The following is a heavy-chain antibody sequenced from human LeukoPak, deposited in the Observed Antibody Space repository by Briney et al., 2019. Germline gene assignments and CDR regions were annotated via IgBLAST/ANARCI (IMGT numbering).Heavy chain of an antibody. Sequence: GGSLRLSCAASGFTFSGSAMHWVRQASGKGLEWVGHIRTEAKSYATAYAASVKGRFSISRDDSKNTAYLQMNSLETEDTAVYYCAKDRKLVFESFAPGIDYRGQGTLVTVSS. CDR2: IRTEAKSYAT. J-gene: IGHJ4*02. CDR1: GFTFSGSA. D-gene: IGHD6-13*01. V-gene: IGHV3-73*01. CDR3: AKDRKLVFESFAPGIDY.